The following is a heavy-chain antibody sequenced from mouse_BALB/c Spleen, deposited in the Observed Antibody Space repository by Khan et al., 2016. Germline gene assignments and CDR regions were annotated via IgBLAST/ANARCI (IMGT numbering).Heavy chain of an antibody. V-gene: IGHV5-17*02. CDR1: GFTFSSFG. CDR2: ISSGSSTI. Sequence: EVELVESGGGLVQPGGSRKLSCAASGFTFSSFGMHWVRQAPEKGLEWVAYISSGSSTIYYADTVKGRFTISRDNPTNTLFLQNTSLRSEETAMYSCASSDCYGMSYGVDYWGQGTTLTVSS. D-gene: IGHD1-1*01. J-gene: IGHJ2*01. CDR3: ASSDCYGMSYGVDY.